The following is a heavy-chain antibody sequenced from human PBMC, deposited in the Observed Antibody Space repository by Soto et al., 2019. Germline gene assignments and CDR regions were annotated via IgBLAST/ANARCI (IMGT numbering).Heavy chain of an antibody. J-gene: IGHJ4*02. CDR3: ARVQSLAGVY. V-gene: IGHV3-7*05. Sequence: EVQLVESGGGLVQPGGSLRLSCAASGFTFSNYWMSWVRQAPGKGLEWVANIKQDGGDKYYVDSVKGRFSISRDNAKNSLYLHMNSLIAEDTAVYYCARVQSLAGVYWGQGTLVTVSS. CDR2: IKQDGGDK. CDR1: GFTFSNYW. D-gene: IGHD6-19*01.